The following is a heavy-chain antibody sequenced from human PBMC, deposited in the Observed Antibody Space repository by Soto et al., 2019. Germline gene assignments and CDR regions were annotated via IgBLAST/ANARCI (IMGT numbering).Heavy chain of an antibody. J-gene: IGHJ4*02. D-gene: IGHD2-15*01. V-gene: IGHV4-59*01. CDR1: GGSIISGY. CDR3: AGLRGYAGSPIDY. CDR2: ISYSGNT. Sequence: RTCTVSGGSIISGYWSWIRQPPGKGLEWIGYISYSGNTNYNPSLKSRVTMSVDTPKNQFSLRLSSVTTADTAVYYCAGLRGYAGSPIDYWGQGTLVTVSS.